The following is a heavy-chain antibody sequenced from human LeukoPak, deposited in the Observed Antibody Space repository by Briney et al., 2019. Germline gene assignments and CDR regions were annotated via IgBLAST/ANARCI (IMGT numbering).Heavy chain of an antibody. CDR2: IWYDGSNK. Sequence: PGRSLRLSCAASGFTFSSYTMHWVRQAPGKGLEWVAVIWYDGSNKYYADSVKGRFTISRDNSKNTLYLQMNSLRAEDTAVYYCAREDFGDYDPLFDYWGQGTLVTVSS. CDR3: AREDFGDYDPLFDY. CDR1: GFTFSSYT. D-gene: IGHD4-17*01. J-gene: IGHJ4*02. V-gene: IGHV3-33*08.